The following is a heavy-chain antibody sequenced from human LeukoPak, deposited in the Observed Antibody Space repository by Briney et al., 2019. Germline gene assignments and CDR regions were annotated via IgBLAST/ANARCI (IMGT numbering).Heavy chain of an antibody. CDR1: GYTFTSYY. J-gene: IGHJ3*02. CDR3: AAFRYSGYGAAFDI. V-gene: IGHV1-46*01. CDR2: INPSGGST. D-gene: IGHD5-12*01. Sequence: ASVKVSCKASGYTFTSYYMHWVRQAPGQGLEWMGIINPSGGSTSYAQKFQERVTITRDMSTSTAYMELSSLRSEDTAVYYCAAFRYSGYGAAFDIWGQGTMVTVSS.